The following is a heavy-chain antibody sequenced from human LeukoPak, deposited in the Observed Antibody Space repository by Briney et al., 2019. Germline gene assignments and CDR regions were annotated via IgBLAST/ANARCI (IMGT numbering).Heavy chain of an antibody. D-gene: IGHD3-10*02. CDR2: IGSDNKP. Sequence: PGGSLRLSCEASGFTFSAYAMTWVRQAPGKGLEWVSSIGSDNKPHYSESVKGRFAISRDNSKNTLFLQLHNLRVEDTALYYCARDLHYYVAMGVWGQGTTVTVSS. J-gene: IGHJ6*02. CDR3: ARDLHYYVAMGV. V-gene: IGHV3-23*01. CDR1: GFTFSAYA.